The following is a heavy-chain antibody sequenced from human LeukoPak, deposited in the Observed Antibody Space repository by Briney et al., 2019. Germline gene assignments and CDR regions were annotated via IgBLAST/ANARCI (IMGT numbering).Heavy chain of an antibody. J-gene: IGHJ5*01. CDR1: GFTFSSYG. V-gene: IGHV3-30*03. D-gene: IGHD2-21*02. CDR2: ISYDGSNK. CDR3: ARGESSYCSGGCYFAS. Sequence: QPGRSLRLSCAASGFTFSSYGMHWVRQAPGKGLEWVAVISYDGSNKYYADSVKGRFTISRDNGKRSLYLHMNSLRAEDTAMYYCARGESSYCSGGCYFASWGQGTLVTVSS.